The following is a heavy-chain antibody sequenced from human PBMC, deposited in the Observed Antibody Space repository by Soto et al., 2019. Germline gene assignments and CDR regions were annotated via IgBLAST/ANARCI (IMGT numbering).Heavy chain of an antibody. CDR3: AKEGTSGLYYFDY. Sequence: GSLRLSCAASGFTFSNYAMNWVRQAPGKGLEWVSTISGSGGSPYYADSVRGRFTISRDNSKNTLYLQMNSLRAGDSAIYYCAKEGTSGLYYFDYWGQGTLVTVSS. CDR1: GFTFSNYA. CDR2: ISGSGGSP. V-gene: IGHV3-23*01. J-gene: IGHJ4*02. D-gene: IGHD6-19*01.